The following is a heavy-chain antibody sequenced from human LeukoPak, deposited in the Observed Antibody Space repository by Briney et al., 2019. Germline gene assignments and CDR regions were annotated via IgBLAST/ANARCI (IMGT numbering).Heavy chain of an antibody. J-gene: IGHJ4*02. CDR3: AKVRRSSSWYELDY. Sequence: PGGSLRLSCAASGFTFSSYSMNWVRQAPGKGLEWVSYISSTTIYYTDSVKGRFTISRDNAQNSLYLQMNSLRAEDTAVYYCAKVRRSSSWYELDYWGQGTLVTVSS. CDR1: GFTFSSYS. V-gene: IGHV3-48*01. D-gene: IGHD6-13*01. CDR2: ISSTTI.